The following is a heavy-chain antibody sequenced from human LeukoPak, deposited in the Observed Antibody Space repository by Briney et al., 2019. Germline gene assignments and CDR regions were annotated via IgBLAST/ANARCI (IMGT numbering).Heavy chain of an antibody. CDR2: IYYSGST. V-gene: IGHV4-59*08. J-gene: IGHJ4*02. CDR1: GGSISSYY. Sequence: SETLSLTCTVSGGSISSYYWSWIQQPPGKGLEWIGYIYYSGSTNYNPSLKSRVTMSVDTSKNQFSLKLSSVTAADTAVYYCARQNSSGYYFDYWGQGTLVTVSS. CDR3: ARQNSSGYYFDY. D-gene: IGHD6-25*01.